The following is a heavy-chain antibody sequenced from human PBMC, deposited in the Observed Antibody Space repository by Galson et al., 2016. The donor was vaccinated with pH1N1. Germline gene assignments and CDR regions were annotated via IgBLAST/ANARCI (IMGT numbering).Heavy chain of an antibody. CDR2: VYDGVAT. D-gene: IGHD2-21*02. CDR3: ARGLWDCTRINCYSRTKSYIVP. Sequence: ETLSLTCTLSGGSISGYFWSWIRQPPGKGLEWIGHVYDGVATDYNTSLKRRVTISIDTSKRQLFLNLTSVTAADTAVYYCARGLWDCTRINCYSRTKSYIVPWGQGTRVTVSS. V-gene: IGHV4-59*01. CDR1: GGSISGYF. J-gene: IGHJ5*02.